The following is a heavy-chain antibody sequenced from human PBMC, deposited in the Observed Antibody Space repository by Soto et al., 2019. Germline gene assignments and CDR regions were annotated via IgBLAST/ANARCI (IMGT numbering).Heavy chain of an antibody. V-gene: IGHV3-15*01. Sequence: WVSLRLSWAASGFTFSNAWMSWVRQAPGKGLEWVGRIKSKTDGGTTDYAAPVKGRFTISRDDSKNTLYLQMNSLKTEDTAVYYCTTDSDVVVPAATLYYYYYGMDVWGQGTTVTVSS. CDR2: IKSKTDGGTT. CDR3: TTDSDVVVPAATLYYYYYGMDV. J-gene: IGHJ6*02. D-gene: IGHD2-2*01. CDR1: GFTFSNAW.